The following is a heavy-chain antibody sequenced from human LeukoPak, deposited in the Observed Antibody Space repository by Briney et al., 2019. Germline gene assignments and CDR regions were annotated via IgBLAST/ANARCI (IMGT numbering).Heavy chain of an antibody. CDR1: GGSISSYY. Sequence: SETLSLTCTVSGGSISSYYWSWIRQPPGKGLEWIGYIYYSGTTNYNPYLKSRITISVDTSKNQFSLKVISVTAADTAVYYCARFLAGTRHFHFYYYMDVWGKGTTVTISS. CDR2: IYYSGTT. J-gene: IGHJ6*03. V-gene: IGHV4-59*08. CDR3: ARFLAGTRHFHFYYYMDV. D-gene: IGHD3-9*01.